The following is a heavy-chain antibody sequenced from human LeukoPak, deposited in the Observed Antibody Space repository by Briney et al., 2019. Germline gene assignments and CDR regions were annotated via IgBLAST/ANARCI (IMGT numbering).Heavy chain of an antibody. V-gene: IGHV4-39*07. CDR3: ARKPPGGPWEPPFDY. CDR2: INHSGST. Sequence: PSETLSLTCTVSGGSISSSSYYWGWIRQPPGKGLEWFGEINHSGSTNYNPSLKSRVTISVDTSKNQFSLKLSSVTAADTAVYYCARKPPGGPWEPPFDYWGQGTLVTVSS. D-gene: IGHD1-26*01. CDR1: GGSISSSSYY. J-gene: IGHJ4*02.